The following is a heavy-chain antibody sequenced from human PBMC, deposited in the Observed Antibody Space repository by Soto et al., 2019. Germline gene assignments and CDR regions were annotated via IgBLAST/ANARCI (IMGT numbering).Heavy chain of an antibody. Sequence: ASVKVSFKASGYSLTDNGITWVRQASGQGLEYVGWISPDSGKTDYAQKFQGRVTMTRDTSINTVYMELSSLRSDDTAVYYCARVYGYYYYYMDVWGKGTTVTVSS. CDR3: ARVYGYYYYYMDV. V-gene: IGHV1-8*01. J-gene: IGHJ6*03. CDR1: GYSLTDNG. CDR2: ISPDSGKT. D-gene: IGHD2-8*01.